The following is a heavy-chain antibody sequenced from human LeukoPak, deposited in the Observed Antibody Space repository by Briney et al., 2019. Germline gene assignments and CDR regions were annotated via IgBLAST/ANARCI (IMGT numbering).Heavy chain of an antibody. CDR3: ARVQWLVDY. Sequence: GGSLRLSCAASGFTVSSKYMSWVRQAPGKGLEWVSVMYSGGSTYYADSVKGRFTISRDNAKNSLYLQMNSLRAEDTAVYYCARVQWLVDYWGQGTLVTVSS. J-gene: IGHJ4*02. D-gene: IGHD6-19*01. V-gene: IGHV3-53*01. CDR2: MYSGGST. CDR1: GFTVSSKY.